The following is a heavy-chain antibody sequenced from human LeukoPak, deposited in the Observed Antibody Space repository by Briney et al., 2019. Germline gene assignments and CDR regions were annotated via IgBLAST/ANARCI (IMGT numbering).Heavy chain of an antibody. CDR3: ARGNFYSGSGSSPLDY. J-gene: IGHJ4*02. CDR2: IEKGGSEK. D-gene: IGHD3-10*01. CDR1: GFTFTNYW. Sequence: GGSLRLSCAASGFTFTNYWMTWVRQAPGKGLEWVASIEKGGSEKNYVDSVKGRFTISRDNAKNTLFLQMNSLGAEDSAVYYCARGNFYSGSGSSPLDYWGQGTVVTVSS. V-gene: IGHV3-7*01.